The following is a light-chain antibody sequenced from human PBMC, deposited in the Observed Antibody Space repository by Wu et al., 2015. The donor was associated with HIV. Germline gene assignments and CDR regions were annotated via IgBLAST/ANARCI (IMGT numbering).Light chain of an antibody. Sequence: EIVLTQSPGTLSLSPGERATLSCRTSQTITSTYLAWYQHKPGQAPRLLIYAASSRATGIPDRFSGSGSGTEFTLTISSLQSEDFAVYYCQQYNNWPRGTFGQGTKVEIK. CDR1: QTITSTY. J-gene: IGKJ1*01. CDR2: AAS. CDR3: QQYNNWPRGT. V-gene: IGKV3-20*01.